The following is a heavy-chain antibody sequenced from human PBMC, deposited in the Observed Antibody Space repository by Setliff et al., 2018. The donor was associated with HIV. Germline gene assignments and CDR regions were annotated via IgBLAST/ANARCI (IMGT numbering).Heavy chain of an antibody. D-gene: IGHD3-9*01. CDR3: SNGLAT. Sequence: GESLKISCAASGFTFSSYWMHWVRQVPGKGLVWASEIKTDGSTTGYADSVRGRFTISRDNAKNTFYLQMNSLRAEDTAVYYCSNGLATWGQGALVTVSS. V-gene: IGHV3-74*01. J-gene: IGHJ5*02. CDR1: GFTFSSYW. CDR2: IKTDGSTT.